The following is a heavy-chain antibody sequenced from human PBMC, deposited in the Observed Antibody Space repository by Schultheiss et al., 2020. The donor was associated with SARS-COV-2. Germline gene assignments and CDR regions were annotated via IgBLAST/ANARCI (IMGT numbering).Heavy chain of an antibody. J-gene: IGHJ6*02. V-gene: IGHV4-34*01. Sequence: GSLRLSCAVYGGSFSGYYWSWIRQPPGKGLEWIGEIYHSGSTNYNPSLKSRVTISVDTSKNQFSLKLSSVTAADTAVYYCARASMVRGVPLDVWGQGTTVTVSS. CDR3: ARASMVRGVPLDV. CDR2: IYHSGST. CDR1: GGSFSGYY. D-gene: IGHD3-10*01.